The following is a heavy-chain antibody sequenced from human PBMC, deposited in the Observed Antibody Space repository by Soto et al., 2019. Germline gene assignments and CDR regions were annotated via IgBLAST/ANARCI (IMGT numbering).Heavy chain of an antibody. CDR2: INHSGST. Sequence: QVQLQQWGAGLLKPSETLSLTCAVYGGSFSGYYWSWIRQPPGKGLEWIGEINHSGSTNYNPSLKSRVSTSVDTSKTQFSLKLSAVTAADTAVYYCAGGYVVGRGSGSYYGDYWGQGTLVTVSS. CDR1: GGSFSGYY. V-gene: IGHV4-34*01. CDR3: AGGYVVGRGSGSYYGDY. J-gene: IGHJ4*02. D-gene: IGHD3-10*01.